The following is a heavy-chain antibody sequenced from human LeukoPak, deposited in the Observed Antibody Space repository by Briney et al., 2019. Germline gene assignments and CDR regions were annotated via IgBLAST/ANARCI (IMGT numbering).Heavy chain of an antibody. CDR3: ARELGYCSSTSCYNWFDP. D-gene: IGHD2-2*01. CDR2: ISSSGTTI. J-gene: IGHJ5*02. V-gene: IGHV3-11*01. Sequence: GGSLRLSCAASGFTFSDYYMNWIRQAPGKGLEWVSYISSSGTTIFYADSVKGRFTISRDNSKNTLYLQMNSLRAEDTAVYYCARELGYCSSTSCYNWFDPWGQGTLVTVSS. CDR1: GFTFSDYY.